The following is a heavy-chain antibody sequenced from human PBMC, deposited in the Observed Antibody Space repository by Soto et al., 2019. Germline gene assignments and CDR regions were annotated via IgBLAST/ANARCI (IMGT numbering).Heavy chain of an antibody. CDR2: INPNSGGT. V-gene: IGHV1-2*04. Sequence: SVKVSCKASGYTFTGYYMHWVRQVPGQGLEWMGWINPNSGGTNYAENFQGWVTMTRDTSISTAYMELSSLRSEDTAVYYCARGPYKVMVQYFDYWGQGTLVTVS. J-gene: IGHJ4*02. CDR1: GYTFTGYY. D-gene: IGHD5-18*01. CDR3: ARGPYKVMVQYFDY.